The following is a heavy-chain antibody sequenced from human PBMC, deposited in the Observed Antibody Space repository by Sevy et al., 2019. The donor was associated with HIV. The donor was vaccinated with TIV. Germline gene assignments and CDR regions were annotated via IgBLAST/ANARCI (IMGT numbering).Heavy chain of an antibody. J-gene: IGHJ4*02. CDR2: IRSKGENYAT. CDR3: TRLMEVRAMVVTALDS. Sequence: GGSLRLSCAASGFTFSDSAIHWVRQASGKGLEWVGRIRSKGENYATAYTASVKGRFAISRDDSENTAYLQMNSLKSEATTVYYCTRLMEVRAMVVTALDSWGQGTQVTVSS. D-gene: IGHD2-21*02. V-gene: IGHV3-73*01. CDR1: GFTFSDSA.